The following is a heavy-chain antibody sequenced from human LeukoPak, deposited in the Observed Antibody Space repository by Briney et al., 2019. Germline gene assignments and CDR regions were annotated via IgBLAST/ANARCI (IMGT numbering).Heavy chain of an antibody. Sequence: PSETPSLTCAVYGGSFSGYYWSWIRQPPGKGLEWIGEINHSGSTNYNPSLKSRVTISVDTSKNQFSLKLSSVTAADTAVYYCARWEGGSYYDFGYWDQGTLVTVSS. CDR1: GGSFSGYY. D-gene: IGHD1-26*01. CDR3: ARWEGGSYYDFGY. V-gene: IGHV4-34*01. CDR2: INHSGST. J-gene: IGHJ4*02.